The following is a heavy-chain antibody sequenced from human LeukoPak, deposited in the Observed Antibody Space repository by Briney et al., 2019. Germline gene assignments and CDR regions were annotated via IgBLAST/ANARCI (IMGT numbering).Heavy chain of an antibody. D-gene: IGHD3-9*01. CDR3: AKDLGTYDDDLTGYVHYYFYMDV. CDR1: GFTFNDYG. J-gene: IGHJ6*03. CDR2: ISASGALI. Sequence: PGRTLRLSCAASGFTFNDYGMSWVRQAPGKGLEWVSSISASGALIYYTDSVEGRFTISRDNSKNTVYLQMSGLRAEDAAVYYCAKDLGTYDDDLTGYVHYYFYMDVWGKGTTVTISS. V-gene: IGHV3-23*01.